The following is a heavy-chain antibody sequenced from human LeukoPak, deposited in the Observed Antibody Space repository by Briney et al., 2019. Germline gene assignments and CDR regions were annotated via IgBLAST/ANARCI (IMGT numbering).Heavy chain of an antibody. V-gene: IGHV1-18*01. J-gene: IGHJ6*02. CDR3: ARRRDYGDYFYYYYYGMDV. D-gene: IGHD4-17*01. CDR1: GYTFTSYG. CDR2: ISAYNGNT. Sequence: ASVKVSCKASGYTFTSYGISWVRQAPGQGLEWMGWISAYNGNTNYAQKLQGRVTMTTDTSTSTAYMELRSLRSDDTAVYYCARRRDYGDYFYYYYYGMDVWAKGPRSPSP.